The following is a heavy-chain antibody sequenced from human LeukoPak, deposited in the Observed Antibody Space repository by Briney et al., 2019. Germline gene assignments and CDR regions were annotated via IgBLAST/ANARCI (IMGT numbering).Heavy chain of an antibody. D-gene: IGHD1-26*01. CDR3: AGIVGATTGFDY. CDR1: GGSISSYY. V-gene: IGHV4-59*01. CDR2: IYYSGST. J-gene: IGHJ4*02. Sequence: PSETLSLTCTVSGGSISSYYWSWIRQPPGKGLEWIGYIYYSGSTNYNPSLKSRVTISVDTSKNQFSLKLSSVTAADTAVYYCAGIVGATTGFDYWGQGTLVTVSS.